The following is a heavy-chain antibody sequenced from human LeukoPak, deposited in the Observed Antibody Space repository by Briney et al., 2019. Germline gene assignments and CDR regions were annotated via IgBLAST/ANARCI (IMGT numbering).Heavy chain of an antibody. Sequence: TSETLSLTCTVSGGSISSSSYYWGWIRQPPGKGLEWIGSIYYSGSTYYNPSLKSRVTISVDTSKNQFSLKLSSVTAADTAVYYCARHEGVRRYYYDSSGYYPLYYMDVWGKGTTVTISS. CDR3: ARHEGVRRYYYDSSGYYPLYYMDV. V-gene: IGHV4-39*01. CDR2: IYYSGST. D-gene: IGHD3-22*01. J-gene: IGHJ6*03. CDR1: GGSISSSSYY.